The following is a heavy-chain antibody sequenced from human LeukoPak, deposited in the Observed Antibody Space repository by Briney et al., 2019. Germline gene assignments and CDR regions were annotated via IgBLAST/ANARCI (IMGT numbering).Heavy chain of an antibody. D-gene: IGHD2-8*02. J-gene: IGHJ3*02. CDR1: GGSFNSYY. CDR3: ARMTAGGFDI. CDR2: INHSGST. V-gene: IGHV4-34*01. Sequence: PSETLSLTCAVYGGSFNSYYCSWIRQPPGKGLEWIGEINHSGSTNYNTSLKSRVTTSVDTSKNQFSLKLSSVTAADTAVYYCARMTAGGFDIWGRGTMVTVSS.